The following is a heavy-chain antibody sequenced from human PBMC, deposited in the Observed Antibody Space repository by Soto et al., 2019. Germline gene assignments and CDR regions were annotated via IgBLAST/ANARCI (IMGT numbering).Heavy chain of an antibody. CDR2: IRNKPNGHTT. CDR3: STTVITAPLFAY. D-gene: IGHD3-3*01. J-gene: IGHJ4*02. CDR1: GFTFSGHY. Sequence: EVQLVESGGGFVQPGGSLRLSCEGSGFTFSGHYMDWVRQAPVPGLEWLGRIRNKPNGHTTAYAASVKGGFTISRDDSKNLVYLQMNSLKSEDTDLYYCSTTVITAPLFAYWGQGPLVAVSS. V-gene: IGHV3-72*01.